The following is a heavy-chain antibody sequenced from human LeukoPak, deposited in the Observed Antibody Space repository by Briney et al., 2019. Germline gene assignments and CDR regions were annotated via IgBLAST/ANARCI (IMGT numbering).Heavy chain of an antibody. D-gene: IGHD6-19*01. CDR1: GFTFSSYE. V-gene: IGHV3-48*03. CDR2: ISSTGSTI. Sequence: GGSLRLSCAASGFTFSSYEMNWVRQAPGEGLEWVSYISSTGSTIYYADSVKGRFTISRDNAKNSLYLQLSSLRAEDTAVYYCARVHRSSAWKFDSWGQGTLVTVSS. J-gene: IGHJ4*02. CDR3: ARVHRSSAWKFDS.